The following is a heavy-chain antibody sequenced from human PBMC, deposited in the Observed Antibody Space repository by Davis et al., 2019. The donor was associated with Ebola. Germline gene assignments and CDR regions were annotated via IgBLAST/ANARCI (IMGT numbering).Heavy chain of an antibody. V-gene: IGHV4-39*07. CDR3: ARVEMYYYDSSGYYARRAAFDI. CDR2: IYYSGIT. D-gene: IGHD3-22*01. CDR1: GGSIISSSSY. Sequence: SETLSLTCTVSGGSIISSSSYWGWIRQPPRKGLEWIGSIYYSGITYYNPSLKSRVTISVDTSKNQFSLKLSSVTAADTAVYYCARVEMYYYDSSGYYARRAAFDIWGQGTMVTVSS. J-gene: IGHJ3*02.